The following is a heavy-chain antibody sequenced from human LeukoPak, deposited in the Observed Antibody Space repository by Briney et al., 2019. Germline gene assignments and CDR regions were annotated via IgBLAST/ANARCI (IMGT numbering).Heavy chain of an antibody. CDR3: ARFGQQLVLIYYYYYMDV. V-gene: IGHV3-7*01. CDR1: GFTFSSYW. J-gene: IGHJ6*03. CDR2: IKQDGSGK. Sequence: GGSLRLSCAASGFTFSSYWMSWVRQAPGKGLEWVANIKQDGSGKYYVDSVKGRFTISRDNAKNSLYLQMNSLRAEDTAVYYCARFGQQLVLIYYYYYMDVWGKGTTVTISS. D-gene: IGHD6-13*01.